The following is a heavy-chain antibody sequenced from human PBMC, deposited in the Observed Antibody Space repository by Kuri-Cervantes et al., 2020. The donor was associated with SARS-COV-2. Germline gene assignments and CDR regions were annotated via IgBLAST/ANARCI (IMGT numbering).Heavy chain of an antibody. D-gene: IGHD2-21*01. Sequence: GGSLRLSCAASGLVFSSYAMTWVRQVPGKGLEWVASVSNTGAYTYYADSVKGRFTISRDNAKNSLYLQMNSLRAEDTAVYYCAREGCGGDCYDYWGQGTLVTVSS. J-gene: IGHJ4*02. CDR3: AREGCGGDCYDY. CDR1: GLVFSSYA. V-gene: IGHV3-21*01. CDR2: VSNTGAYT.